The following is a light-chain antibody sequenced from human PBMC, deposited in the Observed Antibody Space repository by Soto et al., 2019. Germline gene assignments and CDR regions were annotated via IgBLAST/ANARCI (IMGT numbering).Light chain of an antibody. CDR2: DAS. Sequence: DIVLTQSPATLSLSPGERATLSCRARQSVSRYLAWYQQKPGQAPRLLIYDASNRATGIPARFSGSGSGTDFTLTISSLEPEDFALYYCQQRSDWPSTFGGGTKVEI. CDR3: QQRSDWPST. J-gene: IGKJ4*01. CDR1: QSVSRY. V-gene: IGKV3-11*01.